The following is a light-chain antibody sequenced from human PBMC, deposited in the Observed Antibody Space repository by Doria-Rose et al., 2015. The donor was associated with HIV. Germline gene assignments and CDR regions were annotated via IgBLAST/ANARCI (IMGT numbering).Light chain of an antibody. J-gene: IGLJ1*01. CDR3: CSYAGTPLV. CDR2: EVN. CDR1: SNDVGSYNF. V-gene: IGLV2-23*02. Sequence: ISCTGTSNDVGSYNFVSWYQQHPGKAPKLMIYEVNKRPSGVSYRFSGSKSGNTASLTISGLQAEDEADYYCCSYAGTPLVFGSGTKVTVL.